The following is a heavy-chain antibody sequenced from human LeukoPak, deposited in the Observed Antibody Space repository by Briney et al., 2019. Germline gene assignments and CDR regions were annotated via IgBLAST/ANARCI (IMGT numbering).Heavy chain of an antibody. Sequence: PSETLSLTCTVSGGSISSHYWSWIRQPPGKGLEWIGYIYYSGSTNYNPSLKSRVTISVDTSKNQFSLKLSSVTAADTAVYYCARALAETGDYAFDIWGQGTMVTVSS. D-gene: IGHD7-27*01. CDR3: ARALAETGDYAFDI. J-gene: IGHJ3*02. V-gene: IGHV4-59*11. CDR1: GGSISSHY. CDR2: IYYSGST.